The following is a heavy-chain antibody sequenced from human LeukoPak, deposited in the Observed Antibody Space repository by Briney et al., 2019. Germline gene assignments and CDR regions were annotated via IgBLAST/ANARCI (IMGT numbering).Heavy chain of an antibody. D-gene: IGHD3-10*01. V-gene: IGHV4-59*12. CDR3: ARNPSYGSGSYYKGFDY. CDR2: IYYSGST. CDR1: GGSISSYY. J-gene: IGHJ4*02. Sequence: SETLSLTCTVSGGSISSYYWSWIRQPPGKGLEWIGYIYYSGSTNYNPSLKSRVTISVDTSKNQFSLKLSSVTAADTAVYYCARNPSYGSGSYYKGFDYWGQGTLVTVSS.